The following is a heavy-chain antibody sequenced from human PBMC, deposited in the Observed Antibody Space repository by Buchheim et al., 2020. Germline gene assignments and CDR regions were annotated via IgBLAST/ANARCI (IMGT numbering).Heavy chain of an antibody. V-gene: IGHV3-30*03. CDR3: ASAYCSSASCLSFGDY. D-gene: IGHD2-2*01. J-gene: IGHJ4*02. Sequence: QVQLVESGGGVVQPGRSRRLSCAASGFTFSTYGIHWVRQAPGKGLEWVAVISSDGSNKYYADSVKGRFTISRDNSKNTLYLQMNSLRAEDTAVYFCASAYCSSASCLSFGDYWGQETL. CDR1: GFTFSTYG. CDR2: ISSDGSNK.